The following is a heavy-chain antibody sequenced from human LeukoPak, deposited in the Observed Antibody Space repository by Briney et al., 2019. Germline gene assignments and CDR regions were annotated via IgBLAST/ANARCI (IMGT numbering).Heavy chain of an antibody. D-gene: IGHD5-18*01. CDR3: AREYSYGSYYYGMDV. CDR1: GVSISSYY. CDR2: IYYGGST. Sequence: SETLTLTCTVSGVSISSYYWSWIRQPPGKGLEWIGNIYYGGSTNYNPSLKSRVTISVDASKNQFSLKLSSVTAADTAVYYCAREYSYGSYYYGMDVWGQGTTVTVSS. V-gene: IGHV4-59*01. J-gene: IGHJ6*02.